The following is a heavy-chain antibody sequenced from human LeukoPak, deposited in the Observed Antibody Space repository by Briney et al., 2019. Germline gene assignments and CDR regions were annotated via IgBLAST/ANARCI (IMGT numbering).Heavy chain of an antibody. J-gene: IGHJ3*02. Sequence: GASVKVSCKASGGTFSSYAISWVRQAPGQGLEWMGGIIPIFGTANYAQKFQGRVTITADESTSTAYMELSSLRSEDTAVYYCAKDRGPYYYDSSGYLLNAFDIWGQGTMVTVSS. D-gene: IGHD3-22*01. CDR2: IIPIFGTA. V-gene: IGHV1-69*13. CDR3: AKDRGPYYYDSSGYLLNAFDI. CDR1: GGTFSSYA.